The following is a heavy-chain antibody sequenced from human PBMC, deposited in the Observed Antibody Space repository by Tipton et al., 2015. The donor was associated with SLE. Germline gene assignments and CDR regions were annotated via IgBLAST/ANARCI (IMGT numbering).Heavy chain of an antibody. CDR2: INPNSGGT. CDR3: AREGGSSWVYYYYYGMDV. V-gene: IGHV1-2*02. Sequence: QLVQSGGEMKKPGASVKVSCKTSGYTFTGYYMHWVRQAPGQGLEWMGWINPNSGGTNYAQKFQGRVTMTRDTSISTAYMELSRLRSDDTAVYYCAREGGSSWVYYYYYGMDVWGQGTTVTVSS. J-gene: IGHJ6*02. CDR1: GYTFTGYY. D-gene: IGHD6-13*01.